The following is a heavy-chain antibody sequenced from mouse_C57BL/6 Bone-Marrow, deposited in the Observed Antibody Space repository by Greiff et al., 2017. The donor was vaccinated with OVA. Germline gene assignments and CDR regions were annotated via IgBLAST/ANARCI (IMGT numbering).Heavy chain of an antibody. J-gene: IGHJ3*01. CDR2: IYPGSGNT. CDR3: ARGRSGWFAD. Sequence: QVQLQQSGPELVKPGASVKISCKASGYSFTSYYIHWVKQRPGQGLEWIGWIYPGSGNTKYNEKFKGKATLTADTASSTAYMQLSSLTSEDSAVYYCARGRSGWFADWGQGTLVTVSA. V-gene: IGHV1-66*01. CDR1: GYSFTSYY. D-gene: IGHD3-2*02.